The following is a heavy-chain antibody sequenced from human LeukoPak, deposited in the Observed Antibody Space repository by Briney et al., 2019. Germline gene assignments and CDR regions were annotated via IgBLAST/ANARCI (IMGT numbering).Heavy chain of an antibody. Sequence: PSQTLSLTCTVSGGSISSGGYYWSWIRQHPGKGLEWIGYIYYSGSTYYNPSLKSRVTISVDTSKNQFSLKLTSVTAADTAVYYCARGRGYGGTYYFDYWGQGTLVTVSS. V-gene: IGHV4-30-4*08. J-gene: IGHJ4*02. CDR1: GGSISSGGYY. D-gene: IGHD4-23*01. CDR2: IYYSGST. CDR3: ARGRGYGGTYYFDY.